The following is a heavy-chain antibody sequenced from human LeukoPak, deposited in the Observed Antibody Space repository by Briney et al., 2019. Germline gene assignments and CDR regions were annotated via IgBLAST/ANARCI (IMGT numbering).Heavy chain of an antibody. CDR3: SKDLALQAGYYFDY. J-gene: IGHJ4*02. Sequence: PGESLRLSCAASGFTFSSYAMSWVRQAPGKGLEWVAAISGSGGSTYYADSVKGRFTISRDNSKNTLYLQMNSPRAEDTAVYYCSKDLALQAGYYFDYWGQGTLVTVSS. CDR2: ISGSGGST. CDR1: GFTFSSYA. V-gene: IGHV3-23*01. D-gene: IGHD6-13*01.